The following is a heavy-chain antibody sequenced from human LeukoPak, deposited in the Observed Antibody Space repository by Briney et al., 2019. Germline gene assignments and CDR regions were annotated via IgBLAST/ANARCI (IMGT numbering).Heavy chain of an antibody. CDR3: ARASSGTFLFGPLDY. D-gene: IGHD1-26*01. CDR1: DGSISSSSYY. CDR2: IYHSGST. Sequence: SETLSLTCTVSDGSISSSSYYWGWIRQAPAKGLEWVGTIYHSGSTYYNPALRSRVTISVDTSRNHFSLKLTSVTAADTAVYFCARASSGTFLFGPLDYWGQGNLVTVSS. V-gene: IGHV4-39*07. J-gene: IGHJ4*02.